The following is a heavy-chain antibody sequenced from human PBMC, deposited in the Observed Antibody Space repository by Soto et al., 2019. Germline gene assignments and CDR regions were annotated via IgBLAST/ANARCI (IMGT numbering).Heavy chain of an antibody. J-gene: IGHJ4*02. CDR2: ISSSSSYI. Sequence: VGSLRLSCAASGFTFSSYSMNWVRQAPGKGLEWVSSISSSSSYIYYADSVKGRFTISRDNAKNSLYLQMNSLRAEDTAVYYCARAGVWFDREGYFDYWGQGTLVTVSS. CDR3: ARAGVWFDREGYFDY. CDR1: GFTFSSYS. V-gene: IGHV3-21*01. D-gene: IGHD3-10*01.